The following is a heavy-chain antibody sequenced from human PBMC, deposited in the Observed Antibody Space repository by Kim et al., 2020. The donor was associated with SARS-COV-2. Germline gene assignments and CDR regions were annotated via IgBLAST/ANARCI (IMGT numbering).Heavy chain of an antibody. CDR3: AKAIRGVTNYYYYYGMDV. V-gene: IGHV3-23*01. J-gene: IGHJ6*02. Sequence: KDRFTISRDNSKNTLYLQMNSLRAEDTAVYYCAKAIRGVTNYYYYYGMDVWGQGTTVTVSS. D-gene: IGHD3-10*01.